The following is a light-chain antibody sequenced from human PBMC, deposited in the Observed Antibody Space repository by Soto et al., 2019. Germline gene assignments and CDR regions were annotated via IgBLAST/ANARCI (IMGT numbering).Light chain of an antibody. CDR3: QQYNNWPRT. V-gene: IGKV3-20*01. CDR1: QSVTSNY. CDR2: GAS. J-gene: IGKJ1*01. Sequence: IGLTRAPGTVSLAAGDRATLSWRPSQSVTSNYLAWYQQKPGQAPRLLIYGASSRATGIPARFSGSGSGTDFTLTISSLEPEDFAVYYCQQYNNWPRTFGQGTKVDIK.